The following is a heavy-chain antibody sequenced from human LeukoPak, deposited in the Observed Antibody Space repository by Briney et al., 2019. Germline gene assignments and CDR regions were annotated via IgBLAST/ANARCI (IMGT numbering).Heavy chain of an antibody. CDR2: ISAYNGNT. J-gene: IGHJ5*02. V-gene: IGHV1-18*01. D-gene: IGHD6-19*01. CDR3: ARDSGSGWYIWFDP. CDR1: GYTFIDHS. Sequence: GASVKVSCKASGYTFIDHSISWVRQAPGQGLEWMGWISAYNGNTNYAQKLQGRLTMTTDTSTRTAYMELRSLRSDDTAVYYCARDSGSGWYIWFDPWGQGTLVTVSS.